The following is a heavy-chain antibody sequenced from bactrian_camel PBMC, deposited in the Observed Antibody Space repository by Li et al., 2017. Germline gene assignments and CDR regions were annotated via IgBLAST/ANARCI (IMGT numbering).Heavy chain of an antibody. Sequence: HVQLVESGGGSVQAGGSLRLSCPASGYTYCMAWFRQVPGQERDEVASIDADGSPRYATSAKGRFIISHDTAKNTVYLQMNNLKPEDSGDYYCAAGGYGGKCLPKRRFWGQGTQVTVS. J-gene: IGHJ4*01. CDR1: GYTYC. CDR3: AAGGYGGKCLPKRRF. CDR2: IDADGSP. V-gene: IGHV3S53*01. D-gene: IGHD5*01.